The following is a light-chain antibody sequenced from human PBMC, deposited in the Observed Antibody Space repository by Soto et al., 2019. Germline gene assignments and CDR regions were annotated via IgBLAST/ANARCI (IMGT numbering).Light chain of an antibody. CDR1: QSLLYSSNNKNY. CDR2: WAS. Sequence: DLVMTQSPDALTVSMDERATINCKSSQSLLYSSNNKNYLAWYQQKPGQPPKLLIYWASTRESGVPDRFSGSGSGTDFTLTISSLQAEDVAVYYCQQYYSSPWTFGQGTKVDIK. CDR3: QQYYSSPWT. V-gene: IGKV4-1*01. J-gene: IGKJ1*01.